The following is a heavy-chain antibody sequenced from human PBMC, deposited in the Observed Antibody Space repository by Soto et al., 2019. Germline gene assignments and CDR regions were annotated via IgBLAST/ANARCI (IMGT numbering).Heavy chain of an antibody. Sequence: GGSLRLSCAASEFTFTDYYMSWIRQAPGKGLEWVSYISVSGKTTYYAHSVWGRFTISRDKSKNLLYLQMSSLRAEDTAVYYCARGLAPSVVAAKHWGQGTLVNVSS. CDR2: ISVSGKTT. J-gene: IGHJ1*01. V-gene: IGHV3-11*01. CDR3: ARGLAPSVVAAKH. CDR1: EFTFTDYY. D-gene: IGHD3-22*01.